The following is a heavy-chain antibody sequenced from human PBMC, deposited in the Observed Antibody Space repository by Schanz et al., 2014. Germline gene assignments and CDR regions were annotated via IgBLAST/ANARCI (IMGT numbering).Heavy chain of an antibody. D-gene: IGHD1-26*01. J-gene: IGHJ2*01. Sequence: QVQLVESGGGVVQPGRSLRLSCAVSGFTFSNYAMHWVRQAPGKGLEWVAVTSYDGGTKSYADSVKGRFTISRDNSKNTLYLQMNSLRSEDTAVYYCARGGRLRFHWFFDLWGRGTLVTVSS. CDR2: TSYDGGTK. V-gene: IGHV3-30*14. CDR1: GFTFSNYA. CDR3: ARGGRLRFHWFFDL.